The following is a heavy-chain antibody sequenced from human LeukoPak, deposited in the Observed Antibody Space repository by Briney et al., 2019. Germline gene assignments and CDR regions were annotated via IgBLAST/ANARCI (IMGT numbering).Heavy chain of an antibody. V-gene: IGHV1-18*01. D-gene: IGHD1-26*01. J-gene: IGHJ4*02. CDR2: ISAYNGYT. CDR3: ARDGRIVGAIIAYYFDY. CDR1: GYTFTGYG. Sequence: AASVKVSCKASGYTFTGYGISWVRQAPGQGLEWMGWISAYNGYTNYAQKLQGRVTMTTDTSTSTAYMELRSLRSDDTAVYYCARDGRIVGAIIAYYFDYWGQGTLVTVSS.